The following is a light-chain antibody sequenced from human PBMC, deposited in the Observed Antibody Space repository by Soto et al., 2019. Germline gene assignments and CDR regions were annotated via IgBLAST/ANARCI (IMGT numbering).Light chain of an antibody. Sequence: ETVMRQSPATLSVSPGERATLSCRASQSISSNLAWYQQKPGQAPRLLIYGASTRATGIPARFTGSGSGTEFTLTISSLQSEDFAVYYCQQYNNWPLTFGGGTKVDIK. J-gene: IGKJ4*01. V-gene: IGKV3-15*01. CDR1: QSISSN. CDR2: GAS. CDR3: QQYNNWPLT.